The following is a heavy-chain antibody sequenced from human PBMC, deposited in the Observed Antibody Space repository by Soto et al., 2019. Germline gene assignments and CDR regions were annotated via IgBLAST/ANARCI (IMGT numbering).Heavy chain of an antibody. CDR1: GYTFTKFG. J-gene: IGHJ6*02. V-gene: IGHV1-18*01. Sequence: QVQLVQSGAEVKKPGASVKVSCKASGYTFTKFGISWVRQAPGQGLEWMGWVSGYNGETSYAQSLQGRVTMTTDPSTTTAYLELRGLRSDDTAVFYCAREGLGIYYYNGMGVWGQGTTVTVSS. CDR3: AREGLGIYYYNGMGV. CDR2: VSGYNGET. D-gene: IGHD6-19*01.